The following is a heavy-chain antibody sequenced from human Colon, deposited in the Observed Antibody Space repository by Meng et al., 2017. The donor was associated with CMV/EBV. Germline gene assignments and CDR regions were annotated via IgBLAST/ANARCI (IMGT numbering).Heavy chain of an antibody. Sequence: GESLKISCAASGFTFSDYYMNWVRQAPGKGLEWVSSISSSTIYYADSVKGRFTISRDNAKNSLYLQMNSLRAEDTAVYYCARVAGDPLYYYYGMDVWGQGTTVTVSS. CDR1: GFTFSDYY. D-gene: IGHD6-19*01. CDR3: ARVAGDPLYYYYGMDV. CDR2: ISSSTI. J-gene: IGHJ6*02. V-gene: IGHV3-69-1*02.